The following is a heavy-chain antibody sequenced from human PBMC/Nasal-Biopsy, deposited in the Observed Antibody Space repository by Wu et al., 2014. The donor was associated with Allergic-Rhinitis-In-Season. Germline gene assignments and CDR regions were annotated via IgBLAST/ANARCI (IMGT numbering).Heavy chain of an antibody. J-gene: IGHJ4*02. CDR1: GFTFSSYG. CDR3: AKDWDYYGSGSYYMDY. V-gene: IGHV3-30*18. CDR2: ISYDGSNK. Sequence: LRLSCAASGFTFSSYGMHWVRQAPGKGLEWVAVISYDGSNKYYADSVKGRFTISRDNSKNTLYLQMNSLRAEDTAVYYCAKDWDYYGSGSYYMDYWGQGTLVTVSS. D-gene: IGHD3-10*01.